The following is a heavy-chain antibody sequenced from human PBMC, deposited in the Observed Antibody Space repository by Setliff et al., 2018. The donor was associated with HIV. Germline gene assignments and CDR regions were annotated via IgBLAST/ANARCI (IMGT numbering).Heavy chain of an antibody. CDR2: ITSSSSYI. CDR1: GFTFSTYS. J-gene: IGHJ5*02. D-gene: IGHD6-13*01. Sequence: PGGSLRLSCAASGFTFSTYSMIWVRQAPGKGLEWVASITSSSSYINYADSVKGRFTISRDNAKNSLYLQMNSLRAEDTAVYYCARDWRGNLAAAGIIDLWGQGTLVTVSS. V-gene: IGHV3-21*01. CDR3: ARDWRGNLAAAGIIDL.